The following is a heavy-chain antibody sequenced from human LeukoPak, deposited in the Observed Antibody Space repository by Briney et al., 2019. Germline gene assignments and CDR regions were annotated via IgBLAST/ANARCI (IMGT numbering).Heavy chain of an antibody. CDR1: GGSISSSSYY. CDR3: ARARGYFDY. J-gene: IGHJ4*02. Sequence: SETLSLTCTVSGGSISSSSYYWGWIRQPPGKGLEWIGSIYYSGSTYYNPSLKSRVTISVDTSKNQFSLKLSSVTAADAAVYYCARARGYFDYWGQGILVTVPS. V-gene: IGHV4-39*07. CDR2: IYYSGST.